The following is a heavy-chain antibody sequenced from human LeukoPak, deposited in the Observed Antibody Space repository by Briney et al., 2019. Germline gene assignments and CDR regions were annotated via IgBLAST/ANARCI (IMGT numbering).Heavy chain of an antibody. J-gene: IGHJ5*02. V-gene: IGHV4-30-4*08. D-gene: IGHD2-2*01. CDR2: IYYSGST. CDR1: GGSISSGDYY. CDR3: ARSIVVVPAVVNWFDP. Sequence: SETLSLTCTVSGGSISSGDYYWSWIRQPPGKGLEWIGYIYYSGSTSYNPSLKSRVTILVDTSKNQFSLKLSSMTTADTAVYYCARSIVVVPAVVNWFDPWGQGTLVTVSS.